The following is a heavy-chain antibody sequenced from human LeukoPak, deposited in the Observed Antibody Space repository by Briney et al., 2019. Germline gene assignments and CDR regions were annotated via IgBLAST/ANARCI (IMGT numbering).Heavy chain of an antibody. D-gene: IGHD2-15*01. Sequence: SETLSLTCTVSGGSISSGGYYWSWIRQHPGKGLEWIGYIYYSGSTYYNPSLKSRVTISVDTSKNQFSLKLSSVTAADTAVYYCARDGCTGGSCYYFDYWGQGTLVTVSS. CDR2: IYYSGST. CDR1: GGSISSGGYY. J-gene: IGHJ4*02. V-gene: IGHV4-31*03. CDR3: ARDGCTGGSCYYFDY.